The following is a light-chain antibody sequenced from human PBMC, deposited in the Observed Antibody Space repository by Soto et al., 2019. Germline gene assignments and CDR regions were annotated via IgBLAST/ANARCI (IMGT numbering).Light chain of an antibody. CDR1: QSVSNY. Sequence: EIVWTQSPATLSLSPGERATLSCRASQSVSNYLAWFQQKPGQAPRLLIYDSSNRAAGIPARFSGSVSGTDFTLTVSSLEPEDFVVYYCQQRSDWPWTFGQGTKVDIK. CDR3: QQRSDWPWT. V-gene: IGKV3-11*01. J-gene: IGKJ1*01. CDR2: DSS.